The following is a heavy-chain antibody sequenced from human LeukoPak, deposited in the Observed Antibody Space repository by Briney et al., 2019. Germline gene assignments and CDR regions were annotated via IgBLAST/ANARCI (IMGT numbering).Heavy chain of an antibody. CDR3: VRDRRNFDY. CDR2: ISSSSSTI. V-gene: IGHV3-48*01. J-gene: IGHJ4*02. Sequence: GGSLRLSCAASGFTFSSYSMNWVRQAPGKGLEWVSYISSSSSTIYYADSVKGRFTISRDNAKNSLYLQMNNLRADDTAVYYCVRDRRNFDYWGQGTLVTVSS. CDR1: GFTFSSYS.